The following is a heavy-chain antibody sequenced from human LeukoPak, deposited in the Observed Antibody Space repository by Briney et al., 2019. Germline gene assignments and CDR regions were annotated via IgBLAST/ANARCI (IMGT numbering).Heavy chain of an antibody. CDR2: ISAYNGNT. Sequence: ASVKVSCKASGYIFTSYGISWVRQAPGQGLEWMGWISAYNGNTNYAQKLQGRVTMTTDASTSTAYVELRSLRSDDTAVYYCARVLSRYDFWSGYYTGSWFDPWGQGTLVTVS. D-gene: IGHD3-3*01. J-gene: IGHJ5*02. V-gene: IGHV1-18*01. CDR3: ARVLSRYDFWSGYYTGSWFDP. CDR1: GYIFTSYG.